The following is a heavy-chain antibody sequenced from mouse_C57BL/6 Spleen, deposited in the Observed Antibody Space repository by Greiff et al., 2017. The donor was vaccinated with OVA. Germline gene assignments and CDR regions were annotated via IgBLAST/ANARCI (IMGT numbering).Heavy chain of an antibody. J-gene: IGHJ1*03. CDR2: INPNNGGT. CDR1: GYTFTDYN. V-gene: IGHV1-22*01. CDR3: ARPYSNYWYFDV. D-gene: IGHD2-5*01. Sequence: VHVKQSGPELVKPGASVKMSCKASGYTFTDYNMHWVKPSHGKSLEWIGYINPNNGGTSYNQKFKGKATLTVNKSSSTAYMELRSLTSEDSAVYYCARPYSNYWYFDVWGTGTTVTVSS.